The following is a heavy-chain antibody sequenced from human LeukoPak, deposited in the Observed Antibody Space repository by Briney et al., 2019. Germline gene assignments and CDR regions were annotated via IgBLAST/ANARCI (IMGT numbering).Heavy chain of an antibody. CDR2: FDPEDGET. V-gene: IGHV1-24*01. CDR3: ATGGRYYDSSGYYY. CDR1: GYTLTELS. D-gene: IGHD3-22*01. Sequence: ASVKVSCKVSGYTLTELSMHWVRQAPGKGLEWMGGFDPEDGETIYAQKFQGRVTMTEDTSTDTAYMELSSLRSEDTAVCYCATGGRYYDSSGYYYWGQGTLVTVSS. J-gene: IGHJ4*02.